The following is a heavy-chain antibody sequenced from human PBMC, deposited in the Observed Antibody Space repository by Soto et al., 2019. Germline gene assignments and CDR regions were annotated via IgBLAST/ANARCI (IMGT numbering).Heavy chain of an antibody. CDR3: ARDPRYCSGGSCYGSYYFDY. CDR1: GGTFSSYA. D-gene: IGHD2-15*01. J-gene: IGHJ4*02. V-gene: IGHV1-69*12. CDR2: IIPIFGTA. Sequence: QVQLVQSGAEVKKPGSSVKVSCKASGGTFSSYAISWVRQAPGQGLEWMGGIIPIFGTANYAQKFQGRVTFTADESTITAYMERSRLGPEDTALNYCARDPRYCSGGSCYGSYYFDYWVQGTLVTVSS.